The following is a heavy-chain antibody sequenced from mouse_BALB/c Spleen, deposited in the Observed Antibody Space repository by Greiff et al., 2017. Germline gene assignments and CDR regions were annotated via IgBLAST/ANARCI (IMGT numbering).Heavy chain of an antibody. CDR3: ARWDYGSSY. CDR2: IYPGNVNT. D-gene: IGHD1-1*01. Sequence: QVQLKQSGPELVKPGASVRISCKASGYTFTSYYIHWVKQRPGQGLEWIGWIYPGNVNTKYNEKFKGKATLTADKSSSTAYMQLSSLTSEDSAVYFCARWDYGSSYWGQGTTLTVSS. CDR1: GYTFTSYY. V-gene: IGHV1S56*01. J-gene: IGHJ2*01.